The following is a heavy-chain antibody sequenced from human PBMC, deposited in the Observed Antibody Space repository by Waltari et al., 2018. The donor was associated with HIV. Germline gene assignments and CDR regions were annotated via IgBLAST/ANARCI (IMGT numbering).Heavy chain of an antibody. Sequence: QVQLQESGPGLVKPSETLSLTCTVSGGSISSYYWSWIRQPPGKGLEWIGYIYYSGSTNYNPSLKSRVTISVDTSKNQFSLKLSSVTAADTAVYYCARTGTTPYYYYGMDVWGQGTTVTVSS. J-gene: IGHJ6*02. CDR1: GGSISSYY. CDR3: ARTGTTPYYYYGMDV. V-gene: IGHV4-59*01. CDR2: IYYSGST. D-gene: IGHD1-7*01.